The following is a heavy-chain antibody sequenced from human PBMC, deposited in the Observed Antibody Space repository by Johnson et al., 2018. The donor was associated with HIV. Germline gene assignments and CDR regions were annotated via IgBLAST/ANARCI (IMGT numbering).Heavy chain of an antibody. D-gene: IGHD4-23*01. CDR2: INWNGGST. V-gene: IGHV3-20*04. J-gene: IGHJ3*02. Sequence: VQLVESGGGVVQPGRSLRLSCGASGFSVSDSYMNWVRQAPGQGLEWVSGINWNGGSTTYADSVKGRFTISRDNAKNSLDLQMNSLRGEDTALYYCARATAYGGRVDGFDIWGQGTMVTVSS. CDR1: GFSVSDSY. CDR3: ARATAYGGRVDGFDI.